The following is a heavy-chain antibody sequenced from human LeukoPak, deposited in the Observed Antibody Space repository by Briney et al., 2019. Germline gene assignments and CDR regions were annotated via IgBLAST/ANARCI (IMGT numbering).Heavy chain of an antibody. CDR1: GFTFSSYS. V-gene: IGHV3-23*01. CDR2: ISGSGGST. CDR3: AEVVAEYFQH. J-gene: IGHJ1*01. Sequence: GGSLRLSCAASGFTFSSYSMNWVRQAPGKGLEWVSAISGSGGSTYYADSVKGRFTISRDNSKNTLYLQMNSLRAEDTAVYYCAEVVAEYFQHWGQGTLVTVSS. D-gene: IGHD1-1*01.